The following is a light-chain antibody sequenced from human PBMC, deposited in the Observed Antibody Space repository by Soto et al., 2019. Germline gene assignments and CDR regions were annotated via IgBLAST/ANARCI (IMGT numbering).Light chain of an antibody. J-gene: IGLJ1*01. CDR2: DVS. CDR1: SSDVGSYNY. V-gene: IGLV2-14*01. CDR3: SSYTTSSTYV. Sequence: QSALTQPASVSGSPRQSITISCTGTSSDVGSYNYVSWYQQHPGKAPKVMIYDVSNRPSGVSYRFSGSKSGNTASLTISGLQAEDEADYYCSSYTTSSTYVFGTGTKLTVL.